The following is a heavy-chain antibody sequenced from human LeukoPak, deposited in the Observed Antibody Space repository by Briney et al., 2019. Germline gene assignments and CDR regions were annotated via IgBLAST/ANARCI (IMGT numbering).Heavy chain of an antibody. CDR2: IKQDGSEK. V-gene: IGHV3-7*03. CDR1: GFTFSSYW. J-gene: IGHJ4*02. D-gene: IGHD5-18*01. Sequence: GGSLRLSCAASGFTFSSYWMSWVRRAPGKGLEWVANIKQDGSEKYYVDSVKGRFTISRDNAKNSLYLQMNSLRAEDTAVYYCARVSVRGTWIQLWLLGFDYWGQGTLVTVSS. CDR3: ARVSVRGTWIQLWLLGFDY.